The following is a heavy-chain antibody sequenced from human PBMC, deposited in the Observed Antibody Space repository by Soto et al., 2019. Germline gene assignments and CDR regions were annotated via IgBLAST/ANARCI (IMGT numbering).Heavy chain of an antibody. V-gene: IGHV3-30-3*01. Sequence: PGGSLRLSCAASGFTFSSYAMHWVRQAPGKGLEWVAVISYDGSNKYYADSVKGRFTISRDNSKNTLYLQMNSLRAEDTAVYYCARDHDDYSVVYYYGMDVWGQGTTVTVSS. CDR1: GFTFSSYA. CDR3: ARDHDDYSVVYYYGMDV. D-gene: IGHD4-4*01. CDR2: ISYDGSNK. J-gene: IGHJ6*02.